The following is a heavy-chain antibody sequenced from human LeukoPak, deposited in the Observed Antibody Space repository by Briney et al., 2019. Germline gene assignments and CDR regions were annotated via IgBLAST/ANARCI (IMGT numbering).Heavy chain of an antibody. Sequence: GASVKVSCKASGYTFTGYYMHWVRQAPGQGLEWMGWINPNSGGTNYAQKFQGRVTMTRDTSISTAYMELSRLRSDDTAVCYCARDPERGYSYGNWGQGTLVTVSS. CDR1: GYTFTGYY. D-gene: IGHD5-18*01. V-gene: IGHV1-2*02. J-gene: IGHJ4*02. CDR2: INPNSGGT. CDR3: ARDPERGYSYGN.